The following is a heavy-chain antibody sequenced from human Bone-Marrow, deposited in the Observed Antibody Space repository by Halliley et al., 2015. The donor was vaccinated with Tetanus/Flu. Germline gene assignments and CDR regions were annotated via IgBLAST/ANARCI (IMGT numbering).Heavy chain of an antibody. CDR3: ARDPSDYLDSENYVDY. J-gene: IGHJ4*02. D-gene: IGHD4-17*01. CDR2: IKEDGSEN. V-gene: IGHV3-7*01. Sequence: NIKEDGSENYYVDSVKGRFSISRDNSKNTLYLQMDSLRVEDTAVYFCARDPSDYLDSENYVDYWGQGTLVTVSS.